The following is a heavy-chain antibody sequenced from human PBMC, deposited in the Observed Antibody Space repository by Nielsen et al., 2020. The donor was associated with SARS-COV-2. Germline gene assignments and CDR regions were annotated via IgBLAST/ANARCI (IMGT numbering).Heavy chain of an antibody. Sequence: ETLSLTCAASGFTVSSNYMSWVRQAPGKGLEWVSVIYSGGSTYYADSVKGRFTISRDNSKNTLYLQMNSLRAEDTAVYYCARLRLPRVDYWGQGTLVTVSS. CDR2: IYSGGST. CDR3: ARLRLPRVDY. D-gene: IGHD5-12*01. J-gene: IGHJ4*02. CDR1: GFTVSSNY. V-gene: IGHV3-53*01.